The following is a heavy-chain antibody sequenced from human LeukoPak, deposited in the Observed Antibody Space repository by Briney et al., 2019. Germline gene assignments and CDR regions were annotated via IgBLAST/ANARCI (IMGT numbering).Heavy chain of an antibody. CDR1: GFTFSSYW. V-gene: IGHV3-7*01. D-gene: IGHD2-2*01. CDR3: ARDPASCSSTSCYGSDAFDI. CDR2: IKQDGSEK. J-gene: IGHJ3*02. Sequence: GGSLRLSCAASGFTFSSYWMSWVGKAPGKGLEWLANIKQDGSEKYYVDSVKGRFTISRDNAKNSLYLQMNSLRAEDTAVYYCARDPASCSSTSCYGSDAFDIWGQGTMVTVSS.